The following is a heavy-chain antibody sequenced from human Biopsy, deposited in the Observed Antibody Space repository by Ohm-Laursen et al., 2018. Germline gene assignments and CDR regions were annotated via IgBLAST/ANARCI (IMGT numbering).Heavy chain of an antibody. J-gene: IGHJ1*01. V-gene: IGHV4-59*11. D-gene: IGHD4-23*01. CDR2: ISHTGYT. Sequence: SETLSLTYTVSGGSFTGHYWTWIRQPPGKGLEWIGHISHTGYTSYKSSLKSQVTISLDTSRKHFSLRLTSLAAADTAVYYCARGSNEYGGLYFPHWGQGTLVTVSS. CDR1: GGSFTGHY. CDR3: ARGSNEYGGLYFPH.